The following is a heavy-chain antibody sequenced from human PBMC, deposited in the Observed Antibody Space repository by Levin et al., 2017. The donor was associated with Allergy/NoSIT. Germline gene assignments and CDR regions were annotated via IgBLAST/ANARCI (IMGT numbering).Heavy chain of an antibody. D-gene: IGHD3-3*01. J-gene: IGHJ3*02. Sequence: PGGSLRLSCAASGFTFSSYAMSWVRQAPGKGLEWVSAISGSGGSTYYADSVKGRFTISRDNSKNTLYLQMNSLRAEDTAVYYCAKDRVLRFLEWPQKYPLDAFDIWGQGTMVTVSS. V-gene: IGHV3-23*01. CDR1: GFTFSSYA. CDR2: ISGSGGST. CDR3: AKDRVLRFLEWPQKYPLDAFDI.